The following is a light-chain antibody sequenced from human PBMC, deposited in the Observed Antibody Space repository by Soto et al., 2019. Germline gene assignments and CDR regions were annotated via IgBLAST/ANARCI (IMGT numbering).Light chain of an antibody. CDR1: SSNVGAYDY. J-gene: IGLJ3*02. CDR3: SSYTGSGTLV. CDR2: EVS. Sequence: QSVLTQPASVSGSLGQSITISCTGTSSNVGAYDYVSWYQQDPGKAPKVMIYEVSNRPSGVSYRFSGSKSGNTASLTISGLQAEDEADYYCSSYTGSGTLVFGGGTKLTVL. V-gene: IGLV2-14*01.